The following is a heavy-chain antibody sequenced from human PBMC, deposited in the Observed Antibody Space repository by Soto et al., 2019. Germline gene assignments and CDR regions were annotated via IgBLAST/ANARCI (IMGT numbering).Heavy chain of an antibody. V-gene: IGHV3-48*01. Sequence: GGSLRLSCAASGFTFSTYSMNWVRQAPGKGLECVSYISSSGSTIYYADSVKGRFTISRDNAKNSLYLQMNSLRAEDTALYYCAKDPTREYYDILTGPFDYWGQETLVTVSS. CDR3: AKDPTREYYDILTGPFDY. D-gene: IGHD3-9*01. J-gene: IGHJ4*02. CDR1: GFTFSTYS. CDR2: ISSSGSTI.